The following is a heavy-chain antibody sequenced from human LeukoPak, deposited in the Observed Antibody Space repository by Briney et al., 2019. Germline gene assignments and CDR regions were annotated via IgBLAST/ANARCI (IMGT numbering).Heavy chain of an antibody. Sequence: GGSLRLSCAASGFTFSKYWMSWVRQAPEKGLEWSADIKEDGSKEYFADSVKGRFTISRDNIKNSVYLQMNSLRAEDTAVYYCARDFGDSSGWYNDYWGQGTLVIVSS. CDR2: IKEDGSKE. J-gene: IGHJ4*02. CDR3: ARDFGDSSGWYNDY. V-gene: IGHV3-7*01. D-gene: IGHD6-19*01. CDR1: GFTFSKYW.